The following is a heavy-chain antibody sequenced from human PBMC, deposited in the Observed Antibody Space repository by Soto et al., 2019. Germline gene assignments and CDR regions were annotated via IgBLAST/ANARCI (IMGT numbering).Heavy chain of an antibody. D-gene: IGHD1-7*01. J-gene: IGHJ6*02. CDR2: IYRGGTT. CDR3: ARGYRVGNYDYGMDV. Sequence: GGSLRLSCAASGFTFSSYAMNWVRQAPGKGLEWVSDIYRGGTTYYADSVRGRFIISRDNSKNTLYLQMNSLRAEDTAVYYCARGYRVGNYDYGMDVWGQGTTVTVSS. CDR1: GFTFSSYA. V-gene: IGHV3-53*01.